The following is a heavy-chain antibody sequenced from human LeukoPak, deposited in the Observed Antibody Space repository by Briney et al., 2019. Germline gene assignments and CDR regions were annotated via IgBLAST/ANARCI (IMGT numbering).Heavy chain of an antibody. V-gene: IGHV3-48*04. CDR2: VSSSSTTI. J-gene: IGHJ4*02. D-gene: IGHD2-2*01. CDR1: GFAFSSYT. CDR3: ARDRYCSSTSCYALDY. Sequence: PGGSLRLSCAASGFAFSSYTMNWVRQAPGKGLEWVSYVSSSSTTIYYADSVKGRFTISRDNAKNSLYLQMNSLRAEDTAVYYCARDRYCSSTSCYALDYWGQGTLVTVSS.